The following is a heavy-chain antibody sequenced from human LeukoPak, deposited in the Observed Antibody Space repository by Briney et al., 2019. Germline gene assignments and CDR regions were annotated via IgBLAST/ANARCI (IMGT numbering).Heavy chain of an antibody. V-gene: IGHV4-59*01. CDR3: ARVHVGAYYDYYGMDV. Sequence: SETLSLTCTVSGGSISSYYWSWIRQPPGKGLEWIGYLYYSGSTNYNPSLKSRVTISVDTSKNQFSLKLSSVTAADTAVYYCARVHVGAYYDYYGMDVWGQGTTVTVSS. J-gene: IGHJ6*02. CDR1: GGSISSYY. CDR2: LYYSGST. D-gene: IGHD1-26*01.